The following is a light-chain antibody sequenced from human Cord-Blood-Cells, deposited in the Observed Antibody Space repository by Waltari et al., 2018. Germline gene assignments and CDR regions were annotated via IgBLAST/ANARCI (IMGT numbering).Light chain of an antibody. CDR1: QSISSY. Sequence: DIQMTQSPSSLSASVGDRVTITCRASQSISSYLNWYQQKPGKAPKLLIYAASSLQSGVPSRLSGSGSGTDFTLTISSLQPEDFATYYCQQSYSTPVYTFGQGTKLEIK. CDR2: AAS. CDR3: QQSYSTPVYT. V-gene: IGKV1-39*01. J-gene: IGKJ2*01.